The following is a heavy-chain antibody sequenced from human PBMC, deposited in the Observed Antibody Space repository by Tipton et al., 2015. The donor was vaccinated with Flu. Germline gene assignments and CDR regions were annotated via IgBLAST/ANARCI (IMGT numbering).Heavy chain of an antibody. V-gene: IGHV4-38-2*01. CDR1: GDSIGSPYF. D-gene: IGHD4-17*01. J-gene: IGHJ5*02. CDR3: ARHRGTTATTLDWFDP. Sequence: TLSLTCSVSGDSIGSPYFWAWIRQPPGKGLEWIGSSHHSGGTYYNPSLKSRVTISVDTPKGQFSLRLNSVTAADTGVYYCARHRGTTATTLDWFDPWGQGTLVNVSS. CDR2: SHHSGGT.